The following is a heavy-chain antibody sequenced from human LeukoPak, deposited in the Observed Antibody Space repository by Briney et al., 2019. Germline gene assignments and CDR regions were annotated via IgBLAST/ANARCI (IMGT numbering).Heavy chain of an antibody. Sequence: PSETLSLTCTVSGYSISSGYYWAWIRQPPGKGLEWIGNFYHSGSTYYNPSLKSRVTMSVDTSKNQFSLKLSSVTAADTAVYYCARVSSGYYYFLDYWGQGTLVTVSS. CDR2: FYHSGST. D-gene: IGHD3-22*01. V-gene: IGHV4-38-2*02. CDR1: GYSISSGYY. CDR3: ARVSSGYYYFLDY. J-gene: IGHJ4*02.